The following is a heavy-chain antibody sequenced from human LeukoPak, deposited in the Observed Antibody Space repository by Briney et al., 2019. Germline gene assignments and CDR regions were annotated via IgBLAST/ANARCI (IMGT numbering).Heavy chain of an antibody. CDR1: GFTFSSYA. CDR3: ARDFLVTTVTSWESDY. CDR2: ISSNGGST. V-gene: IGHV3-64*04. Sequence: PGGSLRLSCAASGFTFSSYAMHWVRQAPGKGLEYVSAISSNGGSTYYANSVKGRFTISRDNAKNSLYLQMNSLRAEDTAVYYCARDFLVTTVTSWESDYWGQGTLVTVSS. D-gene: IGHD4-17*01. J-gene: IGHJ4*02.